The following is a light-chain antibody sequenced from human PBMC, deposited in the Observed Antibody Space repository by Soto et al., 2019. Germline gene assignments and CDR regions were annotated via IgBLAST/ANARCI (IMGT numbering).Light chain of an antibody. CDR1: QTVPSR. CDR3: QQYNDWPPIT. J-gene: IGKJ5*01. V-gene: IGKV3-15*01. CDR2: GAS. Sequence: EIVMTQSPATLSVSPGEGVPLSCRASQTVPSRIAWYQQKPGQAPRLLIYGASTRATGIPARFSGSGSGTEFTLTISSLQSEDFAVYYCQQYNDWPPITFGQGTRLEIK.